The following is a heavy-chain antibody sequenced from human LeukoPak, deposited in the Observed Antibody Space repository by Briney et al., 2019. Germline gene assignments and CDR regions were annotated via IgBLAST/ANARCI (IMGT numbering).Heavy chain of an antibody. J-gene: IGHJ4*02. V-gene: IGHV4-34*01. CDR3: ARVRGIAVAGSRDYFDY. Sequence: PSETLSLTCAVYGGSFSGYYWSWIRQPPGKGLEWIGEINHSGGTNYNPSLKSRVTISVDTSKNQFSLKLSSVTAADTAVYYCARVRGIAVAGSRDYFDYWGQGTLVTVSS. CDR1: GGSFSGYY. CDR2: INHSGGT. D-gene: IGHD6-19*01.